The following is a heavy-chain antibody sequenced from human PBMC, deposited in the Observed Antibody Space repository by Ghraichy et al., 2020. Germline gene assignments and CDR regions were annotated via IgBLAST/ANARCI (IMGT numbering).Heavy chain of an antibody. CDR2: ISSTSRYL. CDR3: AREARIVAGGHNLDY. D-gene: IGHD2-15*01. Sequence: GESLNISCAASGFNFDIFGIHWVRRTPEKGLEWVSYISSTSRYLFYADSLQGRFTVSRDNTKNSVSLQMNNLRAEDTAIYYCAREARIVAGGHNLDYWGQGAPVTVSS. V-gene: IGHV3-21*01. J-gene: IGHJ4*02. CDR1: GFNFDIFG.